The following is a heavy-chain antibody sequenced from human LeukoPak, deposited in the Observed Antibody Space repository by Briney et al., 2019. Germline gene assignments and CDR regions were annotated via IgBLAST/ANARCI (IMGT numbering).Heavy chain of an antibody. CDR1: GYTFTSYD. J-gene: IGHJ3*02. Sequence: ASVKVSCKASGYTFTSYDINWVRQATGQGLEWMGWMNPNSGNTGYAQKFQGRVTMTRNTSISTAYMELSSLRSEDTAVYYCARDGAPLNAFDIWGQGTMVTVSS. CDR3: ARDGAPLNAFDI. V-gene: IGHV1-8*01. CDR2: MNPNSGNT. D-gene: IGHD3-16*01.